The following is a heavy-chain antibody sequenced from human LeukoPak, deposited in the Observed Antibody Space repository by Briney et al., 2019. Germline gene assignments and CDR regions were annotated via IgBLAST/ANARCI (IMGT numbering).Heavy chain of an antibody. Sequence: SETLSLTCAVYGGSFSGYYWSWIRQPPEKGLEWIGEINHSGSTNYNPSLKSRFPISIDASKNQFHLKLSSVTAADAGVDYCARAACVGMVRGEPGGVDYWGQGTLVTVSS. V-gene: IGHV4-34*01. J-gene: IGHJ4*02. CDR1: GGSFSGYY. CDR2: INHSGST. D-gene: IGHD3-10*01. CDR3: ARAACVGMVRGEPGGVDY.